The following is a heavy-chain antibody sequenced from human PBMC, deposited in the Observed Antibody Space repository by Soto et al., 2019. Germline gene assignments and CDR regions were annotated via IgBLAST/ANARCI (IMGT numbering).Heavy chain of an antibody. CDR3: ARGIRGSYGFDY. V-gene: IGHV1-3*04. Sequence: ASVKVSCKASGYSFMNYAMHWVRQAPGQGLEWIGWIHTGDGKTKYSQKLQGRVTITRDTSASIACMELNSLRADDTAVFYCARGIRGSYGFDYWGQGTQVTVSS. CDR2: IHTGDGKT. J-gene: IGHJ4*02. CDR1: GYSFMNYA. D-gene: IGHD6-6*01.